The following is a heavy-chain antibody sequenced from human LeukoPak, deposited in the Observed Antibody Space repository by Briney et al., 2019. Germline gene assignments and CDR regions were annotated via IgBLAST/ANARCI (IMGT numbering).Heavy chain of an antibody. CDR2: MNPNSGNT. V-gene: IGHV1-8*01. J-gene: IGHJ3*02. CDR1: GYTFTSYD. Sequence: GASVKVSCKASGYTFTSYDINWVRQATGQGLEWMGWMNPNSGNTGYAQKFQGRVTMTRNTSISTAYMELSSLRSEDTAVYYCARGRGGSYYDEKGAFDIWGQGTMVTVSS. CDR3: ARGRGGSYYDEKGAFDI. D-gene: IGHD1-26*01.